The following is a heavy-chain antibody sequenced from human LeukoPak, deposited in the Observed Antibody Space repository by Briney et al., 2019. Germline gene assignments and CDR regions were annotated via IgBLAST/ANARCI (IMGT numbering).Heavy chain of an antibody. CDR1: GFTFSTYW. Sequence: GGSLRLSCAASGFTFSTYWMSWVRQAPGKGLEWVANIKQDGSDKFYVDSVKGRFTTSRDNAKNSMYLQMNSLRAEDTAVYYCARVLPVASRDYWGQGTLVTVSS. CDR3: ARVLPVASRDY. V-gene: IGHV3-7*01. J-gene: IGHJ4*02. D-gene: IGHD2-2*01. CDR2: IKQDGSDK.